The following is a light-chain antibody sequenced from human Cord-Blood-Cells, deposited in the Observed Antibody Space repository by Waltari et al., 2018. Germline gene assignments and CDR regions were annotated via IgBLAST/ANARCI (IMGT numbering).Light chain of an antibody. V-gene: IGKV3-15*01. CDR3: QQYNNWPYT. Sequence: EIVMTQSPATLSASPGERPTLSCRASQSVSRNLAWYQQKPGQAPRLLIYCASTRATGIPARFSGSGSGTEFTLTISSLQSEDFAVYYCQQYNNWPYTFGQGTKLEIK. J-gene: IGKJ2*01. CDR2: CAS. CDR1: QSVSRN.